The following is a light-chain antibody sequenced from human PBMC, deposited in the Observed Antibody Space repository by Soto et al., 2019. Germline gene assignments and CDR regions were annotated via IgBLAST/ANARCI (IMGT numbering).Light chain of an antibody. CDR3: HHYNNWPHT. CDR2: GAS. CDR1: QSVASN. Sequence: DIVMTQSPATLSVSPGERATLSCRASQSVASNLAWYQQRPGQAPRLLIYGASTRATGVPVRFSGSGSGTEFTLTISSLQSEDFAVYYCHHYNNWPHTFGGGTNVEIK. J-gene: IGKJ4*01. V-gene: IGKV3-15*01.